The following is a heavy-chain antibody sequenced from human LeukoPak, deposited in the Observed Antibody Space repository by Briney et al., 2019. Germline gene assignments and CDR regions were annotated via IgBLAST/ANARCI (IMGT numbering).Heavy chain of an antibody. CDR3: ARDLAPNYYYYYMDV. CDR1: GFTFSSYW. CDR2: INSDGSST. J-gene: IGHJ6*03. Sequence: PGGSLRLSCAASGFTFSSYWMSWVRQAPGKGLVWVSRINSDGSSTSYADSVKGRFTISRDNAKNTLYLQMNSLRAEDTAVYYCARDLAPNYYYYYMDVWGKGTTVTVSS. V-gene: IGHV3-74*01.